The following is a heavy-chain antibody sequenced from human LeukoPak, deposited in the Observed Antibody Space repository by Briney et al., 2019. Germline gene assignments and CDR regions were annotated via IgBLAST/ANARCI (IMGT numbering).Heavy chain of an antibody. V-gene: IGHV4-31*03. Sequence: SETLSLTCTVSGGSISSGGSYWSWIRQHPGKGLEWIGYIYYSGSTYYNPSLKSRVTISVDTSKNQCSLKLSSVTAADTAVYYCARGYGDYGDDAFDIWGQGTMVTVSS. CDR3: ARGYGDYGDDAFDI. J-gene: IGHJ3*02. CDR1: GGSISSGGSY. CDR2: IYYSGST. D-gene: IGHD4-17*01.